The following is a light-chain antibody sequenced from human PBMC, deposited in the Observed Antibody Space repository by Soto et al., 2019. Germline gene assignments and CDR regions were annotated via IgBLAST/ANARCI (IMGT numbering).Light chain of an antibody. J-gene: IGKJ4*01. V-gene: IGKV1-12*01. CDR2: AAS. CDR1: QSIYKW. CDR3: QQADSFPLS. Sequence: DIQMTQSPSSVSASIGDRVTISCRASQSIYKWLVWYQQKPGKAPKLLIYAASSLQSGVPSRFTGSGYRTDFTLTISSLQPEDFATYYCQQADSFPLSFGGGTKVEI.